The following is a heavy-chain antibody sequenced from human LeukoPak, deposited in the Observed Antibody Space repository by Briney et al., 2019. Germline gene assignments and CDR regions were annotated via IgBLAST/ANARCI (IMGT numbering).Heavy chain of an antibody. J-gene: IGHJ4*02. V-gene: IGHV4-59*08. Sequence: SETLSLTCTVSGGSISSYYWSWIRQPPGKGLEGIGYIYYSGSTNYNPSLKSRVTISVDTSKNQFSLKLSSVTAADTAVYYCARLRGINYYDSSGYYYFDYWGQGTLVTVSS. CDR1: GGSISSYY. D-gene: IGHD3-22*01. CDR3: ARLRGINYYDSSGYYYFDY. CDR2: IYYSGST.